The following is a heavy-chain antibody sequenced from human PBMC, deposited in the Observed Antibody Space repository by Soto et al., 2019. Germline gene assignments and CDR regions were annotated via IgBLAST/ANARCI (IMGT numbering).Heavy chain of an antibody. V-gene: IGHV5-51*01. J-gene: IGHJ4*02. Sequence: PGESLKISCKASGYSFTTYWIVWVRQMPGKGLEWMGIIYPGDSDTKYSPSLQGQVTISADKSISTAYLQWSSLKASDTAMYYCARIATFAECDYWGQGTLVTVSS. D-gene: IGHD3-16*01. CDR1: GYSFTTYW. CDR2: IYPGDSDT. CDR3: ARIATFAECDY.